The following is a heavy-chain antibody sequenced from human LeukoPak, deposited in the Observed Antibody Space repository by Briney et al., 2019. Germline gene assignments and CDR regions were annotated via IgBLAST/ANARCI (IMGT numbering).Heavy chain of an antibody. CDR3: GRELDGSVDY. CDR2: IQQDGIKK. D-gene: IGHD3-10*01. CDR1: GFTFSTYW. V-gene: IGHV3-7*01. J-gene: IGHJ4*02. Sequence: GGSLRLSCAASGFTFSTYWMSWVRQAPGKGLEWVANIQQDGIKKYYVDSVEGRFTISGENAKNSLFLQMSSLRADDTAVYYCGRELDGSVDYWGQGTLVTVSS.